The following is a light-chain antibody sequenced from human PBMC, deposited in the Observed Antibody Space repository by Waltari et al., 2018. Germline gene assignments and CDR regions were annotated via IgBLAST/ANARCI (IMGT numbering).Light chain of an antibody. Sequence: DIQMTQSPSSLSPSLGDRVIITCRASQAINPFLAWFQQKPGKAPRSLIYSASTLQSGVSSNFSGSGSGTNFTLTISSLQPEDCATYYCQQYNSFPPTFGGGTRVEI. CDR3: QQYNSFPPT. J-gene: IGKJ4*01. CDR1: QAINPF. CDR2: SAS. V-gene: IGKV1-16*02.